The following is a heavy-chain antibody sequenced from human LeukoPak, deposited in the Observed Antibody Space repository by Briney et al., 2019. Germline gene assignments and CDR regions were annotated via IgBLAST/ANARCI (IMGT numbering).Heavy chain of an antibody. CDR2: IWHDGSHK. CDR1: GFTFSTYG. D-gene: IGHD3-16*01. Sequence: GGSLRLSCAASGFTFSTYGMHWVRQIPGKGLEWVTVIWHDGSHKDYADSVKGRFTISRDNSKNTLYLQMNDLRAEVTAVYFCVRGWGSNVYASAFDVWGQGTMVTVST. CDR3: VRGWGSNVYASAFDV. V-gene: IGHV3-33*01. J-gene: IGHJ3*01.